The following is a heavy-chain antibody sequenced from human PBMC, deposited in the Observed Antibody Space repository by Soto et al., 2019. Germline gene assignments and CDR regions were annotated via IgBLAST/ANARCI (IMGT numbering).Heavy chain of an antibody. CDR1: GFTLSMSA. J-gene: IGHJ3*01. V-gene: IGHV3-23*01. D-gene: IGHD3-16*02. CDR3: AKDRGIIVKAGDAFDV. CDR2: ISDSGDRT. Sequence: GGSLRLSCASSGFTLSMSAVNWVRQAPGKGLEWVSYISDSGDRTYYADSVKGWFTISRDRSKNTVSLQMDSLRAEDTAVYYCAKDRGIIVKAGDAFDVWGQGTKVTVS.